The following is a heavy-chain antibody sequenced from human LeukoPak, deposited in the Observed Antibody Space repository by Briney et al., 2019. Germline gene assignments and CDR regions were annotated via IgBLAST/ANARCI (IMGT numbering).Heavy chain of an antibody. CDR3: AMVRGVPYYYYYYGMDV. D-gene: IGHD3-10*01. CDR1: GYTFTSYD. V-gene: IGHV1-8*01. J-gene: IGHJ6*02. CDR2: MNPNSGNT. Sequence: ASVKVSCKASGYTFTSYDINWVRQATGQGLESMGWMNPNSGNTGYAQKFQGRVTMTRNTSISTAYMELSSLRSEDTAVYYCAMVRGVPYYYYYYGMDVWGQGTTVTVSS.